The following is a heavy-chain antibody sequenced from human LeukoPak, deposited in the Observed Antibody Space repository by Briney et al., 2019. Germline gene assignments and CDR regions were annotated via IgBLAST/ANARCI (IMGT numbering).Heavy chain of an antibody. Sequence: PGRSLRLSCAASGFTFSSYAMHWVRQAPGKGLEWVAVISYDGSNKYYADSVKGRFTISRDNSKNTMYLQMNSLRAEDTAVYYCASLAVVSYFDYWGQGTLVTVSS. CDR1: GFTFSSYA. V-gene: IGHV3-30*04. CDR2: ISYDGSNK. CDR3: ASLAVVSYFDY. D-gene: IGHD6-19*01. J-gene: IGHJ4*02.